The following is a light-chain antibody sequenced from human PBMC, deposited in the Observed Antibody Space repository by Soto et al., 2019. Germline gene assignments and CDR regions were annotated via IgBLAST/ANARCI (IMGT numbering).Light chain of an antibody. Sequence: EIVMTQSPATLSVSPGERSTLSCRASQSVSSNLAWYQQKPGQAPRLLIYGASTRATGIPARFSGSGSGTEFPLTLSSLQYEDFAVYYCQQYNNWPPGFTFGPGTKVDIK. CDR2: GAS. J-gene: IGKJ3*01. V-gene: IGKV3-15*01. CDR3: QQYNNWPPGFT. CDR1: QSVSSN.